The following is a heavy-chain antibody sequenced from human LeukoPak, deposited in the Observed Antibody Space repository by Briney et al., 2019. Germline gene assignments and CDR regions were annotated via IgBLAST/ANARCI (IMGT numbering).Heavy chain of an antibody. V-gene: IGHV4-61*05. J-gene: IGHJ4*02. D-gene: IGHD2-21*01. Sequence: SETLSLTCTVSGGSISSSSYYWGWIRQPPGKGLEWIGYIYYSGTTNYNPSLKSRVTISVDTTKSQFSLKLSSVTAADTAVYYCARGVVIAPQTFDYWGQGILVTVSS. CDR1: GGSISSSSYY. CDR3: ARGVVIAPQTFDY. CDR2: IYYSGTT.